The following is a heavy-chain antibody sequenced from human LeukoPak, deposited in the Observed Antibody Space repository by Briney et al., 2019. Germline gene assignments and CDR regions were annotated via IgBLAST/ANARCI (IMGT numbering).Heavy chain of an antibody. CDR2: ISSSSSYI. D-gene: IGHD5-12*01. V-gene: IGHV3-21*01. Sequence: GRSLRLSCAASGFTFSSYGMHWVRQAPGKGLEWVSSISSSSSYIYYADSVKGRFTISRDNAKNSLYLQMNSLRAEDTAVYYCAREQTTWLGYYYGMDVWGKGTTVTVSS. CDR1: GFTFSSYG. J-gene: IGHJ6*04. CDR3: AREQTTWLGYYYGMDV.